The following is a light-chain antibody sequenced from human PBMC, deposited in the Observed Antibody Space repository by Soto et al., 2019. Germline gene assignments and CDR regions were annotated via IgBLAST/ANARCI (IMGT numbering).Light chain of an antibody. J-gene: IGLJ2*01. CDR1: SSNIGAGYD. Sequence: QSVLTQPPSVSGAPGQRVTISCTGRSSNIGAGYDVHWYQQLPGTAPKLLIYGNINRPSGVPDRFSGSKSGTSASLAITGLQAEDEADYYCQSYDTSLSGPVVFGGGTKLTVL. CDR3: QSYDTSLSGPVV. V-gene: IGLV1-40*01. CDR2: GNI.